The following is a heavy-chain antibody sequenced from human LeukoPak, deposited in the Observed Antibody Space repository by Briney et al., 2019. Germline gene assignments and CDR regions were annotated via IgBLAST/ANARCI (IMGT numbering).Heavy chain of an antibody. CDR1: GYTFTSYY. Sequence: GASVKVSCKASGYTFTSYYMHWVRQAPGQGLEWMGIINPGGDGTRYAQKFQGRITVTRDMSTSTVYMELSSLRSEDTAVYYCARDSLRYFDWVPEGGIYYYYYMDVWGKGTTVTISS. CDR2: INPGGDGT. CDR3: ARDSLRYFDWVPEGGIYYYYYMDV. J-gene: IGHJ6*03. V-gene: IGHV1-46*01. D-gene: IGHD3-9*01.